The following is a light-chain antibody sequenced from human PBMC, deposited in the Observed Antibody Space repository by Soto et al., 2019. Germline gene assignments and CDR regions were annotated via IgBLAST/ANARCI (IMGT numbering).Light chain of an antibody. Sequence: PGERATLSCRASQSVSSYLAWYQQNPGQAPRLLIYGASPGATGIPTRFSGSGSGTDFTLTISSLQPEDFATYYCQQSHSIPWTLGQGTEVDI. J-gene: IGKJ1*01. CDR3: QQSHSIPWT. CDR1: QSVSSY. V-gene: IGKV3-15*01. CDR2: GAS.